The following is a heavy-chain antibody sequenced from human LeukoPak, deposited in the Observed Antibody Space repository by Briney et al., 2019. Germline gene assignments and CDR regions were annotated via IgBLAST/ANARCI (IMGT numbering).Heavy chain of an antibody. V-gene: IGHV1-69*13. CDR3: ARGCSSTSCYTSGLAPWFDP. Sequence: SVKVSCKASGGTFSSYAISWVRQAPGQGPEWMGEIIPIFGTANYAQKFQGRVTITADESTSTAYMELSSLRSEDTAVYYCARGCSSTSCYTSGLAPWFDPWGQGTLVTVSS. D-gene: IGHD2-2*02. CDR1: GGTFSSYA. CDR2: IIPIFGTA. J-gene: IGHJ5*02.